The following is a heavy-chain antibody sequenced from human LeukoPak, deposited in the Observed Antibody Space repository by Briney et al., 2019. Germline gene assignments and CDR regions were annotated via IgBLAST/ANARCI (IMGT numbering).Heavy chain of an antibody. J-gene: IGHJ4*02. Sequence: SQTLSLTCTVSGGSISSGDYYWSWIRQPPGKGLEWIGYIYYSGSTYYNPSLMSRVTISVDTSKNQFSLKLSSVTAADTAVYYCARVVAISDYVWGSYRFDYWGQGTLVTVSS. CDR2: IYYSGST. CDR1: GGSISSGDYY. CDR3: ARVVAISDYVWGSYRFDY. D-gene: IGHD3-16*02. V-gene: IGHV4-30-4*08.